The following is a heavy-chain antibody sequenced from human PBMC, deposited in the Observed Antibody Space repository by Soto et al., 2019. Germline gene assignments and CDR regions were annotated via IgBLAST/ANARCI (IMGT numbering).Heavy chain of an antibody. D-gene: IGHD2-21*01. Sequence: TSETLSLTCTVSGGSISSYYWSWIRQPPGKGLEWIGYIYYSGSTNYNPSLKSRVTISVDTSKNQFSLKLSSVTAADTAVYYCARDGGEGDGMDVWGQGTTVTVSS. V-gene: IGHV4-59*01. CDR3: ARDGGEGDGMDV. CDR1: GGSISSYY. J-gene: IGHJ6*02. CDR2: IYYSGST.